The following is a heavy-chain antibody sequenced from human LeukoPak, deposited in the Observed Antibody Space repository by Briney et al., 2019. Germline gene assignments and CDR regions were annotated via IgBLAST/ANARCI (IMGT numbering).Heavy chain of an antibody. D-gene: IGHD6-13*01. Sequence: SETLSLTCAVYGGSFSGYCWSWIRQPPGKGLEWIGEINHSGSTNYNPSLKSRVTISVDTSKNQFSLKLSSVTAADTAVYYCARTKILNSSSWYLGPNWFDPWGQGTLVTVSS. CDR2: INHSGST. CDR1: GGSFSGYC. V-gene: IGHV4-34*01. CDR3: ARTKILNSSSWYLGPNWFDP. J-gene: IGHJ5*02.